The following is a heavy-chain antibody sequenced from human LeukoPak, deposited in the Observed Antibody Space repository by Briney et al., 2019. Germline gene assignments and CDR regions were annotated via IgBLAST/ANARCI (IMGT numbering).Heavy chain of an antibody. CDR2: INSVGSST. CDR3: ARERTSGWDAFDT. D-gene: IGHD6-19*01. V-gene: IGHV3-74*01. CDR1: GFTFSSFW. Sequence: GGSLRLSCAASGFTFSSFWMHWVRQAPGKGLVWVSRINSVGSSTSYADSVKGQFTISRDNAKNTLYLQMNSLRAEDTAVYYCARERTSGWDAFDTWGQGTLVTVSS. J-gene: IGHJ5*02.